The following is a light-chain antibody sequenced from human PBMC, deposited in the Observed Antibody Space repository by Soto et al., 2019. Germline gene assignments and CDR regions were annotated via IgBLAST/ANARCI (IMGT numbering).Light chain of an antibody. CDR3: QQYGSSIFT. Sequence: EIVLTQSPGTLSLSPGERATLSCRASQSVSSSYLAWYQQKPGQAPRLLIHDASSRATGIPDRFSGSGSGTDFTLSISRLEPEDFAVYYCQQYGSSIFTFGPGTKVDIK. V-gene: IGKV3-20*01. CDR2: DAS. J-gene: IGKJ3*01. CDR1: QSVSSSY.